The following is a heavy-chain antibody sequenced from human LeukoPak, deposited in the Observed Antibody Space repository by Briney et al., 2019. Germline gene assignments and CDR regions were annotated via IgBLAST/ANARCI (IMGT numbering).Heavy chain of an antibody. CDR1: GGSISSSSYY. J-gene: IGHJ4*02. D-gene: IGHD6-19*01. CDR2: IYYSGST. CDR3: ARHAPPYMGSGWSAGWDNPYYFDY. V-gene: IGHV4-39*07. Sequence: SETLSLTCTVSGGSISSSSYYWGWIRQPPGKGLEWIGSIYYSGSTYYNPSLKSRVTISVDTSKNQFSLKLSSVTAADTAVYYCARHAPPYMGSGWSAGWDNPYYFDYWGQGTLVTVSS.